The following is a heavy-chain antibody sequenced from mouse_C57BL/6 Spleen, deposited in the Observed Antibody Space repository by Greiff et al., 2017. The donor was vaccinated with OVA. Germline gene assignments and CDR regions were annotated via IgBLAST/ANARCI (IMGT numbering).Heavy chain of an antibody. CDR1: GFTFSSYA. CDR3: ARDELRRFAY. V-gene: IGHV5-4*01. D-gene: IGHD3-2*02. CDR2: LSDGGSYT. Sequence: DVLLVASWGGLVKPGGSLKLSCAASGFTFSSYAMSWVRQTPEKRLEWVATLSDGGSYTYYPDNVKGRFTISRDNAKNNLYLQMSHLKSEDTAMYYCARDELRRFAYWGQGTLVTVSA. J-gene: IGHJ3*01.